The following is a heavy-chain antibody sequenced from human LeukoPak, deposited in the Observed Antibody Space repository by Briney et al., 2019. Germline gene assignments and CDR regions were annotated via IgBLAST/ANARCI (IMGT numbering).Heavy chain of an antibody. CDR3: ARLPYCSGGSCYFDY. CDR1: GGSFSGYY. CDR2: INHSGST. D-gene: IGHD2-15*01. Sequence: SETLSLTCAVYGGSFSGYYWSWIRQPPGKGLEWIGEINHSGSTNYNPSLKSRVTMSVDRSKHQFSLKLSSVTAADTAVYYCARLPYCSGGSCYFDYWGQGTLVTVSS. J-gene: IGHJ4*02. V-gene: IGHV4-34*01.